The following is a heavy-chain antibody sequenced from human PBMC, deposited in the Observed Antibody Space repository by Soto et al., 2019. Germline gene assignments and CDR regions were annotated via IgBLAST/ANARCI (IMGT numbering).Heavy chain of an antibody. CDR1: GYNFTSYY. J-gene: IGHJ4*02. D-gene: IGHD3-22*01. CDR3: ARAQNYFDSSGDS. Sequence: ASMKVSCKASGYNFTSYYMHWVRQAPGQGLEWMGIINPVGGSTNYAQRFQGRVTMTRDTSTSTVYMELSSLRSEDTAFYYCARAQNYFDSSGDSWGQGTLVTVS. CDR2: INPVGGST. V-gene: IGHV1-46*01.